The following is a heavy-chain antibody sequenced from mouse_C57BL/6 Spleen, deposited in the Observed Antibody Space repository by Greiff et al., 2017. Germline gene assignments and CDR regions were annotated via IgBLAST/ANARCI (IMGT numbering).Heavy chain of an antibody. D-gene: IGHD1-1*01. CDR1: GYTFTSYG. Sequence: VQLQQSGAELARPGASVKLSCKASGYTFTSYGISWVKQRTGQGLEWIGEIYPRSGNTYHNEKFKGKATLTADKSSSTAYMELRSLTSEDSAVYFCAREAYGSGYFDVWGTGTTVTVSS. J-gene: IGHJ1*03. V-gene: IGHV1-81*01. CDR2: IYPRSGNT. CDR3: AREAYGSGYFDV.